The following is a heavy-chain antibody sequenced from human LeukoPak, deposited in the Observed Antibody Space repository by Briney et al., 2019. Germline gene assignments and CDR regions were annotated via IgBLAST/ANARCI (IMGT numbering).Heavy chain of an antibody. V-gene: IGHV3-23*01. CDR2: FSGSGGST. CDR1: GFPFNSFA. D-gene: IGHD6-19*01. CDR3: ARVIWSGWSGGYFDY. J-gene: IGHJ4*02. Sequence: GSLRPPLAAPGFPFNSFAMGWVPQAPGKGLEGVSAFSGSGGSTYYADSVKGRFTISRDNSKNTLYLQMNSLRAEDTAVYYCARVIWSGWSGGYFDYWGQGTLVTVSS.